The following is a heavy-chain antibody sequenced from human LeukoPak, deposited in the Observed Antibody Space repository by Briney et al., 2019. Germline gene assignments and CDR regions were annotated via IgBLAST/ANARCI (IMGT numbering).Heavy chain of an antibody. J-gene: IGHJ5*02. CDR3: AKEVLRDFDWLNWFDP. CDR1: GFTFSSYA. CDR2: ISGSSGST. D-gene: IGHD3-9*01. V-gene: IGHV3-23*01. Sequence: GGSLRLSCAASGFTFSSYAMSWVRQAPGKGLEWVSAISGSSGSTYYADSVKGRFTISRDNSKNTLYLQMNSLRAEDTAVYYCAKEVLRDFDWLNWFDPWGQGTLVTVSS.